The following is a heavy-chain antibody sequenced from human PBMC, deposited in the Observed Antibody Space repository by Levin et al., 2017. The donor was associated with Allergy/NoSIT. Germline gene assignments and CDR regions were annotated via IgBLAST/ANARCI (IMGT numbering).Heavy chain of an antibody. J-gene: IGHJ4*02. D-gene: IGHD5-18*01. V-gene: IGHV4-31*03. Sequence: PSETLSLTCTVSGGSISSGGYYWSWIRQHPGKGLEWIAYIHHSGNTHHNPSLRSRVTMSVDTSKEQFSLKLSSVTAADTAVYYCVRGGGDTGSYDYYHFHYWGQGTLVTVSS. CDR3: VRGGGDTGSYDYYHFHY. CDR1: GGSISSGGYY. CDR2: IHHSGNT.